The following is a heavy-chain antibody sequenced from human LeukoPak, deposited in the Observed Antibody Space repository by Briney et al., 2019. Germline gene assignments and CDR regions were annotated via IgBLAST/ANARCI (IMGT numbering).Heavy chain of an antibody. CDR2: ISSSSSYI. Sequence: GGSLRLSCAASGFTFSSYSMNWVRQAPGKGLEWVSSISSSSSYIYYADSVKGRFTISRDNAKNSPYLQMNSLRAEDTAVYYCARGVPAAPRRAFDYWGQGALVTVSS. CDR3: ARGVPAAPRRAFDY. J-gene: IGHJ4*02. V-gene: IGHV3-21*01. CDR1: GFTFSSYS. D-gene: IGHD2-2*01.